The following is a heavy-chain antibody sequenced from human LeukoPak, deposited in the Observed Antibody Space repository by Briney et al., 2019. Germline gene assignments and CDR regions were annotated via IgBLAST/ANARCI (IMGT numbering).Heavy chain of an antibody. D-gene: IGHD2-2*01. V-gene: IGHV3-11*04. Sequence: GGSLRLSCAASGITFRDYYMGWIRQAPGKGLEWVSYISSSGSSVYYAESLKGRFTISRDNTKNSLYLQMNSPRAEDTAEYYCARAYHDAFDIWGQGTMVTVSS. CDR1: GITFRDYY. J-gene: IGHJ3*02. CDR2: ISSSGSSV. CDR3: ARAYHDAFDI.